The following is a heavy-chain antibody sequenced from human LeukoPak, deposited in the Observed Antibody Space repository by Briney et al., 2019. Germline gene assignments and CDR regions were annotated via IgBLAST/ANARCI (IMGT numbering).Heavy chain of an antibody. CDR2: ISSSSAYI. CDR3: ARVEEAAAFNP. D-gene: IGHD6-13*01. J-gene: IGHJ5*02. Sequence: KPGGSLRLSCAASGFTFSSYSMNWVRQAPGKGLEWVSSISSSSAYIYYADSVKGRFTISRDNAKNSLYLQMDSLRAEDTAVYYCARVEEAAAFNPWGQGTLVTVSS. V-gene: IGHV3-21*01. CDR1: GFTFSSYS.